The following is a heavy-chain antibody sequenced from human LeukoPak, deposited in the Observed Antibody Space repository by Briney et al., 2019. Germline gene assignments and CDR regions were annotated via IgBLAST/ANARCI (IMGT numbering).Heavy chain of an antibody. CDR2: IYSGGST. J-gene: IGHJ3*02. CDR3: ARGGSYLSAFDI. D-gene: IGHD1-26*01. Sequence: PSETLSLTCTVSGVSISSYYWSWVRQAPGKGLEWVSIIYSGGSTFYADSVKGRFTISRDNSKNTLYLQMNSLRAEDTAVYYCARGGSYLSAFDIWGQGTMVTVS. V-gene: IGHV3-53*01. CDR1: GVSISSYY.